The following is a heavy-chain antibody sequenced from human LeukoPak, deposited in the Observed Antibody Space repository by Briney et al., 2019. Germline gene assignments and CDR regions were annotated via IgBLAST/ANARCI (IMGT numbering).Heavy chain of an antibody. CDR2: IYSSGNT. J-gene: IGHJ4*02. V-gene: IGHV4-4*07. Sequence: SETLSLTCTVSGGSFSNHYWSWIRQAAGKGLEWIGRIYSSGNTNYNPSLKSRVTMSIDRSKNQFSLKLSSATAADTAVYYCARESYSSSTSGLHYWGQGTLVTVSS. CDR1: GGSFSNHY. D-gene: IGHD6-6*01. CDR3: ARESYSSSTSGLHY.